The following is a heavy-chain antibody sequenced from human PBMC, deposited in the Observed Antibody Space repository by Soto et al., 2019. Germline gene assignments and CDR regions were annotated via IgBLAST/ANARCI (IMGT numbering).Heavy chain of an antibody. J-gene: IGHJ5*02. CDR2: ISGSSGST. Sequence: GGSLRLSCAASGFTFSSYAMNWVRQAPGKGLEWVSAISGSSGSTYYADSVKGRFTITRDNSKNTLYLQMNSLRAEDKAAYYCAKTCDQLLRAGLNSFDTWGQGTLVTVSS. D-gene: IGHD2-2*01. V-gene: IGHV3-23*01. CDR3: AKTCDQLLRAGLNSFDT. CDR1: GFTFSSYA.